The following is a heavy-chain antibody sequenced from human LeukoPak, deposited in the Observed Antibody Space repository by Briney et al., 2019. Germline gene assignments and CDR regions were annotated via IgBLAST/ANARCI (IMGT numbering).Heavy chain of an antibody. Sequence: GGSLRLSCAASGFTFSSYSMNWVRQAPGKGLEWVSSISSSSSYIYYADSVKGRFTISRDNAKNSLYLQMNSLRAEDTAVYYCAREVGIAAAGYNWFDPWGQGTLVTVSS. CDR2: ISSSSSYI. CDR3: AREVGIAAAGYNWFDP. J-gene: IGHJ5*02. V-gene: IGHV3-21*01. CDR1: GFTFSSYS. D-gene: IGHD6-13*01.